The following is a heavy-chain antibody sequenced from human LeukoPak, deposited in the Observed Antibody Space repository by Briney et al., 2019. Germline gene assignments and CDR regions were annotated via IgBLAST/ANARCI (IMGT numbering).Heavy chain of an antibody. D-gene: IGHD1-20*01. V-gene: IGHV3-33*08. Sequence: GGSLRLSCAASGFTFSSYEMNWVRQAPGKGLDWVAVIWYDGNNKYYADSVKGRFTISRDNSKNTLYLQMNSLRAEDTAVYYCARDITGTTFFDYWGQGTLVTVSS. CDR3: ARDITGTTFFDY. CDR1: GFTFSSYE. J-gene: IGHJ4*02. CDR2: IWYDGNNK.